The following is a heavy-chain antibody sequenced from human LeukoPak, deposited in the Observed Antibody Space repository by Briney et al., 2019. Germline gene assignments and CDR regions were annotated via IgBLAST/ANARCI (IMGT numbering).Heavy chain of an antibody. CDR1: GGSFSGYY. CDR2: INHSGST. D-gene: IGHD3-10*01. CDR3: AKSNGYGLVDI. Sequence: SETLSLTCAVYGGSFSGYYWSWIRQPPGKGLEWIGEINHSGSTTYNPSLKSRVTISIDTSKNQFSLELRSVTAADTAVYYCAKSNGYGLVDIWGQGTMVTVSS. V-gene: IGHV4-34*01. J-gene: IGHJ3*02.